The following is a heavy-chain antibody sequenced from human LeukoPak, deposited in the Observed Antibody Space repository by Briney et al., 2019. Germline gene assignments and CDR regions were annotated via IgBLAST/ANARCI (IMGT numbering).Heavy chain of an antibody. J-gene: IGHJ5*02. CDR2: INSDGSST. CDR1: GFTFSSYW. CDR3: ARDQQWLVKGVEFDP. V-gene: IGHV3-74*01. Sequence: GSLRLSCAASGFTFSSYWMHWVRQAPGKGLVWVSRINSDGSSTSYADSVKGRFTISRDNAKNTLYLQMNSLRAEDTAVYYCARDQQWLVKGVEFDPWGQGTLVTVSS. D-gene: IGHD6-19*01.